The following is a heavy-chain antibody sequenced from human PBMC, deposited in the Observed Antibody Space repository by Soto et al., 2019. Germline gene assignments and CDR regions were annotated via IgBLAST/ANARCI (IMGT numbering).Heavy chain of an antibody. Sequence: GGSLRLSCAASGFAFNNFAMSWVRQAPGKGLEWVSVIDGTGETTYYADPMKGRFTISRDNSRNTLYLQMNRLRAEDTAVYYCAKRTPGYCSVGICHYFDFWGQGSLVTVS. CDR3: AKRTPGYCSVGICHYFDF. J-gene: IGHJ4*02. CDR2: IDGTGETT. CDR1: GFAFNNFA. V-gene: IGHV3-23*01. D-gene: IGHD2-15*01.